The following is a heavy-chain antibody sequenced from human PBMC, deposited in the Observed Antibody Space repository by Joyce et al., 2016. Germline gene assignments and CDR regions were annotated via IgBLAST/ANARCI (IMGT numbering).Heavy chain of an antibody. CDR2: IYSDETTN. Sequence: ELQLVESGGGLVQPGGSLRLSCAASGFTISGYWMHWVRQAPGKGLGWVSRIYSDETTNSYAESVKGRFTISRGDAKNTLYLQMNSLRVEDTAVYYCARVTTWFDPWGQGTLVTVSS. CDR3: ARVTTWFDP. J-gene: IGHJ5*02. V-gene: IGHV3-74*01. CDR1: GFTISGYW. D-gene: IGHD1-1*01.